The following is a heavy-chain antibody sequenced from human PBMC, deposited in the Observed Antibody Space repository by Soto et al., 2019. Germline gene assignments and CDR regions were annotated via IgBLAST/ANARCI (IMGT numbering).Heavy chain of an antibody. CDR2: ITSSGDGT. J-gene: IGHJ4*02. CDR1: GFTFSSHD. Sequence: VQLLEPGGGLVQPGGSLRLSCAASGFTFSSHDMSWVRQDPGKGREWVSAITSSGDGTRYADPVKGRFSISRDNSKDTVYLQMNNLRAEDTAIYYCGMPVALMAYEYRGQGTLVTVSS. CDR3: GMPVALMAYEY. V-gene: IGHV3-23*01. D-gene: IGHD6-19*01.